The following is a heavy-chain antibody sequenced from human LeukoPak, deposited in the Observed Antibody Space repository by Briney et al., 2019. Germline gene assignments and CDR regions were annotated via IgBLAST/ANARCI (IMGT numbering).Heavy chain of an antibody. Sequence: GGSLRLSCAASGFTFSSYAMHWVRQAPGKGPEGVAVISYDGSNKYYADSVKGRFTISRDNSKNTQYLQMNSLRAEDTAGYYCARDLSSGGYTWDAFDIWGQGTMVTVSS. V-gene: IGHV3-30-3*01. CDR1: GFTFSSYA. J-gene: IGHJ3*02. CDR2: ISYDGSNK. CDR3: ARDLSSGGYTWDAFDI. D-gene: IGHD6-13*01.